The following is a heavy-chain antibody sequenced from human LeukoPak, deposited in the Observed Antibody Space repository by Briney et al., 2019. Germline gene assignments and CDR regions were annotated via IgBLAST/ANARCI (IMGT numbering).Heavy chain of an antibody. CDR1: GGSISSYY. V-gene: IGHV4-59*01. Sequence: SETLSLTCTVSGGSISSYYWSWIRQPPGKGLEWIGYIYYSGSTNYNPSLKSRVTISVDTSKNQLSLKLSSVTAADTAVYYCARVSEVYYYDSSGYLDYWGQGTLVTVSS. J-gene: IGHJ4*02. CDR2: IYYSGST. CDR3: ARVSEVYYYDSSGYLDY. D-gene: IGHD3-22*01.